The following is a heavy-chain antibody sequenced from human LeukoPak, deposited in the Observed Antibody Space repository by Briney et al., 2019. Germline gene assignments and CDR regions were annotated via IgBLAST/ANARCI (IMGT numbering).Heavy chain of an antibody. CDR2: ISNRDKDT. CDR3: AREGLGYGDFDY. D-gene: IGHD5-18*01. V-gene: IGHV3-48*03. CDR1: GFSFSSFK. Sequence: SGGSLRLSCAASGFSFSSFKMTWVRQAPGKGLEWVSYISNRDKDTNYADSVKGRFTISRDNAKNSLYLQMNSLRAEDTAVYYCAREGLGYGDFDYWGQGTLVTVSS. J-gene: IGHJ4*02.